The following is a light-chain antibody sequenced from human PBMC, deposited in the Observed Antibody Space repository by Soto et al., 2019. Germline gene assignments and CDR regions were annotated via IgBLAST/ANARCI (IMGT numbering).Light chain of an antibody. CDR3: SSYRSSSTYV. J-gene: IGLJ1*01. V-gene: IGLV2-14*01. Sequence: QSALTQPASVSGSPGQSITISCTGTSSDVGGYNFVSWYQQYPGKAPKLMIYEVSNRPSGVSNRVSGSKSGNTASLTISGLQAEYEADYYCSSYRSSSTYVFGTGTKLTVL. CDR2: EVS. CDR1: SSDVGGYNF.